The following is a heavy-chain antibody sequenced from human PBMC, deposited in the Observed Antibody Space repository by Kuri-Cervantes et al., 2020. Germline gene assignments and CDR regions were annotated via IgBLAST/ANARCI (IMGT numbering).Heavy chain of an antibody. CDR2: ISGSGGST. D-gene: IGHD2-2*01. CDR1: GFTFSSYA. V-gene: IGHV3-23*01. CDR3: AKDRPTAPKSIVVVPAAPPTYYMDV. J-gene: IGHJ6*03. Sequence: LSLTCAASGFTFSSYAMSWVRQAPGKGLEWVSAISGSGGSTYYADPVKGRFTISRDNSKNTLYLQMNSLRAEDTAVYYCAKDRPTAPKSIVVVPAAPPTYYMDVWGKGTTVTVSS.